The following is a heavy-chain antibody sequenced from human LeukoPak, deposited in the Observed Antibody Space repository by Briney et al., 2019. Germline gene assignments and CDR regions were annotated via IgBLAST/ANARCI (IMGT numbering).Heavy chain of an antibody. J-gene: IGHJ4*02. CDR3: AVPQWELLN. CDR1: GLTFSSYT. V-gene: IGHV3-23*01. D-gene: IGHD1-26*01. Sequence: AGGSLRLSCAASGLTFSSYTMSWVRQAPGKGLEWVSAISAGGGNTYYADSVKGRFTISRDNSKNTLYLQMNSLRAEDMAAYSCAVPQWELLNWGQGTLVTVSS. CDR2: ISAGGGNT.